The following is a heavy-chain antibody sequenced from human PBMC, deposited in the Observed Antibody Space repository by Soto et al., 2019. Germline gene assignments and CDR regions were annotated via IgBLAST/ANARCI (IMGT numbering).Heavy chain of an antibody. D-gene: IGHD3-10*01. V-gene: IGHV4-4*02. CDR2: IYRSGGT. Sequence: SETLSLTCAVSGGSISSNNFWSWVRQPPGKGLEWIGDIYRSGGTNYNPSLKSRVTISLDKSNNHFSLKLNSVTAADTAVYYCARALTDAEGFGYYYGMDVWGQGTPVTGSS. CDR1: GGSISSNNF. J-gene: IGHJ6*02. CDR3: ARALTDAEGFGYYYGMDV.